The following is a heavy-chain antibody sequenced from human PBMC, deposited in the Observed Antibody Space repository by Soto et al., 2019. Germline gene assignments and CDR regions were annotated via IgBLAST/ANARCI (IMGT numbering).Heavy chain of an antibody. CDR3: ARDFCGTLEWPTRSLSWRCNYYNGMDV. CDR1: GGSISSSNW. J-gene: IGHJ6*02. CDR2: IYHSGST. D-gene: IGHD3-3*01. V-gene: IGHV4-4*02. Sequence: KPSETLSITCAVSGGSISSSNWWSWVRQPPGKGLEWIGEIYHSGSTNYNPSLKSRVTISVDKSKNQFSLKLSSVTAADTAVYYCARDFCGTLEWPTRSLSWRCNYYNGMDVCCQGTTVTVSS.